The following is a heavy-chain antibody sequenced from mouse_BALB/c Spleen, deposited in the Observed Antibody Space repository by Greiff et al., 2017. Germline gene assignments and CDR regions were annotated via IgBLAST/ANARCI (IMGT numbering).Heavy chain of an antibody. Sequence: EVKVVESGTVLARPGASVKMSCKASGYTFTSYWMHWVKQRPGQVLEWIGAIYPGNSDTSYNQKFKGKAKLTAVTSTSTAYMELSSLTNEDSAVYYCTRSNYYGYRGFAYWGQGTLVTVSA. D-gene: IGHD1-2*01. V-gene: IGHV1-5*01. CDR3: TRSNYYGYRGFAY. CDR1: GYTFTSYW. CDR2: IYPGNSDT. J-gene: IGHJ3*01.